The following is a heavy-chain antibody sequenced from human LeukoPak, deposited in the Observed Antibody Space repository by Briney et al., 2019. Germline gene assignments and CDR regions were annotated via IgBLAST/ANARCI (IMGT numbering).Heavy chain of an antibody. CDR3: AREWDSGWGGTYFDN. Sequence: GGSLRLSCAASGFTFSRYWMTWVRQAPGKGLEWVANIKQDGSEKFYADSLQGRLIISRDNAKSSLYLQVNSLTVGDTAVYYCAREWDSGWGGTYFDNWGQGTLVTVSS. CDR2: IKQDGSEK. J-gene: IGHJ4*02. CDR1: GFTFSRYW. V-gene: IGHV3-7*01. D-gene: IGHD1-26*01.